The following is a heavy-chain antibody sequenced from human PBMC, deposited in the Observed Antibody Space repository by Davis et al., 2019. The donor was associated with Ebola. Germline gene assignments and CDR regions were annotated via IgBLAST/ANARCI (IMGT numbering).Heavy chain of an antibody. J-gene: IGHJ4*02. V-gene: IGHV3-NL1*01. CDR2: IDGPTTNT. CDR3: AKDVYSSGWYGGGDY. CDR1: GFTFRNYA. D-gene: IGHD6-19*01. Sequence: PGGSLRLSCAASGFTFRNYAMMWVRQAPGKGLEWVSTIDGPTTNTHYGDSVKGRFTISRDNSKNTLYLQMNSLRPEDTAVYHCAKDVYSSGWYGGGDYWGQGTLVTVSS.